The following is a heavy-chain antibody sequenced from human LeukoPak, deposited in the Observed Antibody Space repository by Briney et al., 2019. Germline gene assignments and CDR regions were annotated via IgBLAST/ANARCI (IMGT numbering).Heavy chain of an antibody. CDR3: ARITIFGVVIPRDAFDI. CDR2: INHSGST. CDR1: GGSFIGYY. Sequence: SETLSLTCAVYGGSFIGYYWSWIRQPPGKGLEWIGEINHSGSTNYNPSLKSRDTISVDTSKNHFSLKLSSVTAADTAVYYCARITIFGVVIPRDAFDIWGQGTMVTVSS. V-gene: IGHV4-34*01. J-gene: IGHJ3*02. D-gene: IGHD3-3*01.